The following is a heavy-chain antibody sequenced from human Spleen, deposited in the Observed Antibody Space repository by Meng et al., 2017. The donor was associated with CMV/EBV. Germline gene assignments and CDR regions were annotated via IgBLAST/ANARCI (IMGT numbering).Heavy chain of an antibody. CDR3: AKDPDCGGITCYAYYHYGMDV. V-gene: IGHV3-21*04. Sequence: GESLKISCEASGFTFSSYSMNWVRQAPGKGLEWVSSISSSSSYIYYADSVKGRFTISRDNSKNTMFLQMKSLRAEDTALYYCAKDPDCGGITCYAYYHYGMDVWGQGTTVTVSS. CDR2: ISSSSSYI. D-gene: IGHD2-21*01. J-gene: IGHJ6*02. CDR1: GFTFSSYS.